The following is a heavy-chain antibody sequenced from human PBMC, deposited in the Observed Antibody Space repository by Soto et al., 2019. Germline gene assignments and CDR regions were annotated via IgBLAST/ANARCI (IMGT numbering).Heavy chain of an antibody. CDR3: ARPWGESTSVDY. J-gene: IGHJ4*02. CDR2: INSDGTNT. V-gene: IGHV3-74*01. CDR1: EFSINTYW. Sequence: EVQLVESGGGLVQPGGSLRLSCAASEFSINTYWMHWVRQAPGKGLVWVSVINSDGTNTAYADSVKGRFTISRDNAKNTLYLQMNSLGPEDTAVYYCARPWGESTSVDYWGQGTLVTVSS. D-gene: IGHD3-16*01.